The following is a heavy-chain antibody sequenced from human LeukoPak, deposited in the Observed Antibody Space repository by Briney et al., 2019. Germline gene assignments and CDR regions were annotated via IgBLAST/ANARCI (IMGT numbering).Heavy chain of an antibody. D-gene: IGHD5/OR15-5a*01. J-gene: IGHJ4*02. V-gene: IGHV3-7*04. CDR1: GFSFSSYW. CDR2: IKQDGSEK. CDR3: ARGGNVYEY. Sequence: GGSLRLSCAASGFSFSSYWMTWVRQAPGKGLEWVANIKQDGSEKNYVDSVKGRFTISRDNAENSLYLQMNSMRVDDTAVHYCARGGNVYEYWGQGTLVTVSS.